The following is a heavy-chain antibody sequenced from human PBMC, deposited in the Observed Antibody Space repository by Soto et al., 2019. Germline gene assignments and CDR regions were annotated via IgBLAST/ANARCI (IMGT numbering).Heavy chain of an antibody. CDR3: ARVSGGSYYYGSGNDY. V-gene: IGHV3-7*01. D-gene: IGHD3-10*01. CDR2: IKQDGSEK. CDR1: GFTFSSYW. Sequence: GGSLRLSCAASGFTFSSYWMSWVRQAPGKGLEWVANIKQDGSEKYYVDSVKGRFTISRDNAKNSLYLQMNSLRAEDTAVYYCARVSGGSYYYGSGNDYWGQGTLVTVS. J-gene: IGHJ4*02.